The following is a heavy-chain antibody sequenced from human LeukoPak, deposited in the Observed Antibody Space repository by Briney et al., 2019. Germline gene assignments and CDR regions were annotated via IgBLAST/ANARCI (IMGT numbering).Heavy chain of an antibody. D-gene: IGHD3-3*01. J-gene: IGHJ3*02. Sequence: SVKVSCKASGGTFSSYTMSWVRQAPGQGLEWMGRIIPILGIANYAQKFQGRVTITADKSTSTAYMELSSLRSEDTAVYYCARDLTIFGVVMLKAQSGAFDIWGPRDNGHRLF. V-gene: IGHV1-69*04. CDR2: IIPILGIA. CDR1: GGTFSSYT. CDR3: ARDLTIFGVVMLKAQSGAFDI.